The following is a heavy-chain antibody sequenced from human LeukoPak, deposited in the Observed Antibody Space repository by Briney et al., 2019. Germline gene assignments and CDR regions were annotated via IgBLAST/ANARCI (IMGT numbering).Heavy chain of an antibody. D-gene: IGHD1-7*01. CDR2: IYYSGST. CDR1: GGSISHSSYY. J-gene: IGHJ4*02. Sequence: SETLSLTCTVSGGSISHSSYYWGWIRQPPGKGLEWIGNIYYSGSTYSNPSLKSRVIISLDTSKNQFSLKLSSVFAADTAVYYCARGKLELTILDYWGQGTLVTVSS. V-gene: IGHV4-39*07. CDR3: ARGKLELTILDY.